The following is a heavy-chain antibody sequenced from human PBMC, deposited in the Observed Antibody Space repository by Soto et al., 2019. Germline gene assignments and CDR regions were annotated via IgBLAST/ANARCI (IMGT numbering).Heavy chain of an antibody. J-gene: IGHJ5*02. CDR3: ARRHWGNWFDP. CDR1: GGSISSGDYY. V-gene: IGHV4-30-4*01. D-gene: IGHD3-16*01. CDR2: FSYSGST. Sequence: PSETLSLTCTVSGGSISSGDYYWSWIRQPPGKGLEWIGYFSYSGSTYYNPSLKSRITISVDTSKNQFSLKLSSATAADTAVYYCARRHWGNWFDPWGQGTLVTVSS.